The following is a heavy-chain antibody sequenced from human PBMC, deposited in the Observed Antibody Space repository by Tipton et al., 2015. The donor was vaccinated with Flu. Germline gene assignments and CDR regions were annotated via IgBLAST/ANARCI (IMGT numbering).Heavy chain of an antibody. CDR3: ARDVYYDFWSGYYLHPIFDY. D-gene: IGHD3-3*01. V-gene: IGHV4-38-2*02. CDR2: IYHSGST. CDR1: GHSISSGYY. Sequence: TLSLTCTVSGHSISSGYYWGWIRQPPGKGLEWIGSIYHSGSTYYNPSLKSRVTISVDTSKNQFSLKLSSVTAADTAVYYCARDVYYDFWSGYYLHPIFDYWGQGTLVTVSS. J-gene: IGHJ4*02.